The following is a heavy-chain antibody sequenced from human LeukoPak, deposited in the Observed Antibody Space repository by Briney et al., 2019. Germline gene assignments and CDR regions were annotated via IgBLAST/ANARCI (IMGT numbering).Heavy chain of an antibody. J-gene: IGHJ4*02. CDR1: GYTFTSFY. CDR3: AREWELWYYFDY. Sequence: ASVKVSCKASGYTFTSFYMHWVRQAPGQGLEWMGIINPSGGSTSYAQKFQGRVTMTRDTSTSTVYMELSSLRSEDTAVYYCAREWELWYYFDYWGQGTLVTVSS. CDR2: INPSGGST. D-gene: IGHD1-26*01. V-gene: IGHV1-46*01.